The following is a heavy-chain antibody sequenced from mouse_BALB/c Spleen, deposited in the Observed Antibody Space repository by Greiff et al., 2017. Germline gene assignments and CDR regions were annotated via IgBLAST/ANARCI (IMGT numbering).Heavy chain of an antibody. CDR3: TRDMGNYGAYAMDD. CDR1: GFTFSSYT. J-gene: IGHJ4*01. V-gene: IGHV5-6-4*01. CDR2: ISSGGSYT. Sequence: EVMLVESGGGLVKPGGSLKLSCAASGFTFSSYTMSWVRQTPEKRLEWVATISSGGSYTYYPDSVKGRFTISRDNAKNTLYLQMSSLKSEDTAMYYCTRDMGNYGAYAMDDWGQGTSVTVSS. D-gene: IGHD2-1*01.